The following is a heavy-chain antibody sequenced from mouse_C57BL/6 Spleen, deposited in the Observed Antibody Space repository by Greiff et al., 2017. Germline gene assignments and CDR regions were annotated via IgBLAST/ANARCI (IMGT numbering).Heavy chain of an antibody. D-gene: IGHD2-2*01. V-gene: IGHV1-50*01. CDR3: ASGRGMVTSQAMNY. Sequence: VKLQQPGAELVKPGASVKLSCKASGYTFTSYWMQWVKQRPGQGLEWIGEIDPSDSYTNYNQKFKGKATLTVDTSSSTAYMQLSSLTSEDSAVYYCASGRGMVTSQAMNYWGQGTSVTVSS. CDR1: GYTFTSYW. CDR2: IDPSDSYT. J-gene: IGHJ4*01.